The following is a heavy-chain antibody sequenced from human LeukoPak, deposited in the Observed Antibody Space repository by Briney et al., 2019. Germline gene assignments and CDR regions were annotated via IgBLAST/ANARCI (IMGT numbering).Heavy chain of an antibody. CDR3: ARADLAGYQEDFDF. D-gene: IGHD3-9*01. J-gene: IGHJ4*02. Sequence: SETLSLTCTVSTASIRGVGYYWSWSRQHPGTGLEWLGLINSTGETHYNPSLKSRLTISVDTSKSQFSLELSAATAADTAVYYCARADLAGYQEDFDFWGQGALVTVSS. V-gene: IGHV4-31*03. CDR2: INSTGET. CDR1: TASIRGVGYY.